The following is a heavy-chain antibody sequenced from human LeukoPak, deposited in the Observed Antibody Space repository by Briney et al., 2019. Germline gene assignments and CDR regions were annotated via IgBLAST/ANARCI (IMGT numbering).Heavy chain of an antibody. J-gene: IGHJ3*02. CDR2: IKQYGSEK. CDR3: ARTYDFGRGPPGDAFDN. V-gene: IGHV3-7*01. D-gene: IGHD3-3*01. CDR1: GFTFSVYW. Sequence: PGGSLRLSCAASGFTFSVYWMHWVRQAPGKGLEWVAKIKQYGSEKYYVDSVQGRFTISRDNAKESVFLQMNGLRVDDTAVYYCARTYDFGRGPPGDAFDNWGQGTPVIVSS.